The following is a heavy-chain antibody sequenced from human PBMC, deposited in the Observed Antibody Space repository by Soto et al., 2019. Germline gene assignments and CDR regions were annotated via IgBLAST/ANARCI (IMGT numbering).Heavy chain of an antibody. Sequence: EVQLVESGGGLVQPGRSLRLSCAASGFTFDDYAMHWVRQAPEKGLEWVSGISWNSGSIGYADSVKGRFTISRDNAKNSLYLQMNSLRAEDTALYYCAKAVGSYGNFDYWGQGTLVTVSS. J-gene: IGHJ4*02. CDR2: ISWNSGSI. CDR3: AKAVGSYGNFDY. CDR1: GFTFDDYA. D-gene: IGHD5-18*01. V-gene: IGHV3-9*01.